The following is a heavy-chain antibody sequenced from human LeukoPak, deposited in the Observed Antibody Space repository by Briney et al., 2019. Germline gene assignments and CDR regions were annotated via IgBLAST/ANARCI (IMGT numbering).Heavy chain of an antibody. Sequence: GGSLRLSCAASGFTFSSYWMSWVRQAPGKGLEWVANIKQDGSEKYYVDSVKGRFTISRDNAKNSLYLQMNSLRAEDTAVYYCVSSSWTCYYYYYMDVWGKGTTVTVSS. CDR3: VSSSWTCYYYYYMDV. CDR1: GFTFSSYW. J-gene: IGHJ6*03. CDR2: IKQDGSEK. D-gene: IGHD6-13*01. V-gene: IGHV3-7*01.